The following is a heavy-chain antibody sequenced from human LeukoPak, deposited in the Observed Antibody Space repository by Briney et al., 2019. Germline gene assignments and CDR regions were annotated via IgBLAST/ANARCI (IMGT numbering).Heavy chain of an antibody. CDR2: ISDGGDRT. CDR3: ARHWV. J-gene: IGHJ4*02. D-gene: IGHD3-16*01. V-gene: IGHV3-23*01. CDR1: GFTFSHFD. Sequence: EGSLRLSCAASGFTFSHFDMSWVRQAPGKGLGWVSAISDGGDRTYYADSVKGRFTISRDNSKNTLYLQMNSLRAEDAAVYYCARHWVWGQGTPVTVSS.